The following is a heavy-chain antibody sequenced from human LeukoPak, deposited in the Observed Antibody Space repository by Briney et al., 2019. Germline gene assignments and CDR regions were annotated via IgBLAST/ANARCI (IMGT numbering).Heavy chain of an antibody. J-gene: IGHJ4*02. CDR2: ISYDGSNK. V-gene: IGHV3-30*04. CDR1: GFTFSSYA. Sequence: PGRSLRLSCAASGFTFSSYAMHWVRQAPGKGLEWVAVISYDGSNKYYADSVEGRFTISRDNSKNTLYLQMNSLRAEDTAVYYCARGVVATSYWGQGTLVTVSS. CDR3: ARGVVATSY. D-gene: IGHD5-12*01.